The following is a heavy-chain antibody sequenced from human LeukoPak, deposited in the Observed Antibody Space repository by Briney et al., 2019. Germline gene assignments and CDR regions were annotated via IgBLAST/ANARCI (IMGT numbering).Heavy chain of an antibody. J-gene: IGHJ4*02. CDR3: ARQGRHYYDSSGYLDY. Sequence: PSETLSLTCTVSGGSISSSSYYWGWIRQPPGKGLEWIGRIYTSGSTNYNPSLKSRVTISVDTSKNQFSLKLSSVTAADTAVYYCARQGRHYYDSSGYLDYWGQGTLVTVSS. V-gene: IGHV4-39*01. CDR1: GGSISSSSYY. D-gene: IGHD3-22*01. CDR2: IYTSGST.